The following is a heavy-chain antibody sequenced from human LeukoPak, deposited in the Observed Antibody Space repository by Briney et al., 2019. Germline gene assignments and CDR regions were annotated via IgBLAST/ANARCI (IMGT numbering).Heavy chain of an antibody. CDR2: INPTGGST. D-gene: IGHD6-6*01. CDR1: GYTFPSYF. Sequence: ASVKVSCKASGYTFPSYFMHWVRQAPGQGLEWMGIINPTGGSTTYAQKFQGRVTMTRDTSTSTVYMELSSLRSDDTAVYYCARTAARRFDYWGQGTPVTVSS. J-gene: IGHJ4*02. CDR3: ARTAARRFDY. V-gene: IGHV1-46*01.